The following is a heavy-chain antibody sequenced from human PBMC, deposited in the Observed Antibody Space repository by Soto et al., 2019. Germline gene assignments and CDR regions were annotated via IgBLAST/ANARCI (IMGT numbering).Heavy chain of an antibody. D-gene: IGHD3-16*01. J-gene: IGHJ3*02. CDR3: ARDYMITYAFDI. V-gene: IGHV3-66*01. CDR2: IYSGGST. Sequence: GXSLRLSCAAAGFTVSSNYISWVRQAPGKGLEWVSVIYSGGSTYYADSVKGRFTISRDNSKNTLYLQMNRLRAEDTAVYYCARDYMITYAFDIWGQGTMVTVSS. CDR1: GFTVSSNY.